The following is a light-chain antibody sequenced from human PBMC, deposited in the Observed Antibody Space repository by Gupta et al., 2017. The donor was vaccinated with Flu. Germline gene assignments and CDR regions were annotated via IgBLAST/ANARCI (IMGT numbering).Light chain of an antibody. CDR3: QSYDNSLSGSKV. CDR2: GNN. CDR1: TSNIGAGYD. Sequence: QFVLTQPPSVSGAPGQRLTIPCTGSTSNIGAGYDVHWYQQLPGRAPKRLIFGNNNRPSGVADRFSASKSGTSASLAIAGLQAEDEADYYCQSYDNSLSGSKVFGGGTKLTVL. J-gene: IGLJ3*02. V-gene: IGLV1-40*01.